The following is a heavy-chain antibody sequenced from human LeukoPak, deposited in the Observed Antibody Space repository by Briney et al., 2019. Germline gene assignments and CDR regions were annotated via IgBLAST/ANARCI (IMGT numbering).Heavy chain of an antibody. CDR2: IYTSGST. D-gene: IGHD6-25*01. Sequence: SQTLSLTCTVSGGSISSGSYYWSWIRQPAGKGLEWIGRIYTSGSTNYNPSLKSRVTISVDTSKNQFSLKLSSVTAADTAVYYCGAATVYYYYMDVWGKGTTVTISS. J-gene: IGHJ6*03. CDR3: GAATVYYYYMDV. CDR1: GGSISSGSYY. V-gene: IGHV4-61*02.